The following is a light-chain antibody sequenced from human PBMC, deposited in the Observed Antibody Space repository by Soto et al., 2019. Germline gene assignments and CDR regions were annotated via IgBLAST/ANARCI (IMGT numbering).Light chain of an antibody. J-gene: IGLJ3*02. CDR2: EVA. V-gene: IGLV2-8*01. Sequence: QSVLTQPPSASGSPGQSVTISCTGTSSDIGAYDYVSWYQHLPGKAPKLMIYEVAKRPSGVPDRFSGSKSGNTASLTVSGLQAEDEADYYCSSYGGNNNWVFGGGTKLTVL. CDR3: SSYGGNNNWV. CDR1: SSDIGAYDY.